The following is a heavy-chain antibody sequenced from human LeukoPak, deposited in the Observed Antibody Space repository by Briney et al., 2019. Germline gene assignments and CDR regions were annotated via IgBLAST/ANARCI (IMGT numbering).Heavy chain of an antibody. V-gene: IGHV1-69*05. CDR1: GGTFSSYA. Sequence: SVKVSRKASGGTFSSYAISWVRQAPGQGLEWMGGIIPIFGTANYAQKFQGRVTITTDESTSTAYMELSSLRSEDTAVYYCARTLYSGSFHWFDPWGQGTLVTVSS. D-gene: IGHD1-26*01. CDR3: ARTLYSGSFHWFDP. J-gene: IGHJ5*02. CDR2: IIPIFGTA.